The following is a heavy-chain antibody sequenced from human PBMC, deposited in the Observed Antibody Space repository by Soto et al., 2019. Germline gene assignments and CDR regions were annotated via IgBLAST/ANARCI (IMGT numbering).Heavy chain of an antibody. Sequence: QVQLVQSGAEVKKPGASVKVSCKASGYIFSGSVMHWVRQAPGQSLEWMGWINAGNGNTKYSQKFQGRVTITRDTSARTGYMDLSSLRSEDTAVYYCESEIDATTVTSLDQWGQGTLVTVSS. CDR1: GYIFSGSV. V-gene: IGHV1-3*01. J-gene: IGHJ4*02. CDR2: INAGNGNT. D-gene: IGHD4-17*01. CDR3: ESEIDATTVTSLDQ.